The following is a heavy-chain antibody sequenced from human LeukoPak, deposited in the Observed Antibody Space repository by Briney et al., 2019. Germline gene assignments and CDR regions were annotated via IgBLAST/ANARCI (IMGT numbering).Heavy chain of an antibody. V-gene: IGHV1-2*02. J-gene: IGHJ6*02. Sequence: ASVKVSCKASGYTFTGYYMHWVRQAPGQGPEWMGWINPNSGGTNYAQKFQGRVTMTRDTSISTAYMELSRLRSDDTAVYYCASVEGVPRLMSMDVWGQGTTVTVSS. CDR2: INPNSGGT. CDR3: ASVEGVPRLMSMDV. CDR1: GYTFTGYY. D-gene: IGHD6-6*01.